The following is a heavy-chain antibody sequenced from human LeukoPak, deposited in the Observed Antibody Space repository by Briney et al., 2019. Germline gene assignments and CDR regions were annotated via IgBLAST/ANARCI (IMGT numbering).Heavy chain of an antibody. CDR2: IYYSGST. D-gene: IGHD6-13*01. J-gene: IGHJ4*02. Sequence: PSETLSLTCTVSGVSISSYYWSWIRQPPGKGLEWIGYIYYSGSTNYNPSLKSRVTISLDTSRNQFPLKLSSVTAADTAVYYCAKDSSTWDSWDQGTLVTVSS. V-gene: IGHV4-59*01. CDR1: GVSISSYY. CDR3: AKDSSTWDS.